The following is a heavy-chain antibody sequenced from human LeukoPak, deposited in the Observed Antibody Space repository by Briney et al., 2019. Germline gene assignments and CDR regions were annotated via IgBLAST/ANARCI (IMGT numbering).Heavy chain of an antibody. CDR2: VYYLGST. CDR1: GGSVSSNTHH. D-gene: IGHD3-16*01. J-gene: IGHJ5*02. CDR3: ARQVEKNYGDWFDP. V-gene: IGHV4-39*01. Sequence: SETLSLTCTVSGGSVSSNTHHWGWIRQPPGKGLEWIGSVYYLGSTYYNPSLKSRVTISVDTSKIHFSLKVRSVTAADTAVYYYARQVEKNYGDWFDPWGQGTLVTVSS.